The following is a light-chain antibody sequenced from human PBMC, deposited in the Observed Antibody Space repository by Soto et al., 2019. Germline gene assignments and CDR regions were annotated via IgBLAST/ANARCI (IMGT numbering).Light chain of an antibody. V-gene: IGKV1-5*03. CDR1: QGVSTW. CDR3: QQYNSYSPYT. J-gene: IGKJ2*01. CDR2: EAS. Sequence: IQLTQSPSTLSGSVGDRVTITCRASQGVSTWLAWYQQRPSQAPKLLVYEASKLQSGVPSRFSGSGSGTEFTLTISSLQPDDFATYYCQQYNSYSPYTFGQGTKLEIK.